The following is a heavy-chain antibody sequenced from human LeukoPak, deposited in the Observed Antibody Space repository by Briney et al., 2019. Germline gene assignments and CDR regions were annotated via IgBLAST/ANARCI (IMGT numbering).Heavy chain of an antibody. D-gene: IGHD3-22*01. V-gene: IGHV3-74*01. CDR2: INGDGSGT. CDR1: GFNFSPYW. J-gene: IGHJ4*02. Sequence: GGSLRLSCAASGFNFSPYWMHWVRQAPGKGLVWVARINGDGSGTWYADSVKGRFTISRDNAKNSLYLQMNSLRAEDTAVYYCASDYYDSSGYYRRFDYWGQGTLVTVSS. CDR3: ASDYYDSSGYYRRFDY.